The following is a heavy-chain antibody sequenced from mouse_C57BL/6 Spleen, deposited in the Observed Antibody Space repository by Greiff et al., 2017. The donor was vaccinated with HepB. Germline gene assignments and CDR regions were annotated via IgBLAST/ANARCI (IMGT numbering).Heavy chain of an antibody. Sequence: DVMLVESGGGLVQPGGSMKLSCAASGFTFSDAWMDWVRQSPEKGLEWVAEIRNKANNHATYDAESVKGRFTISRDDSKSSVYLQMNSLRAEDTGIYYCTRNGVWYFDYWGQGTTLTVSS. CDR1: GFTFSDAW. J-gene: IGHJ2*01. CDR3: TRNGVWYFDY. V-gene: IGHV6-6*01. D-gene: IGHD2-10*02. CDR2: IRNKANNHAT.